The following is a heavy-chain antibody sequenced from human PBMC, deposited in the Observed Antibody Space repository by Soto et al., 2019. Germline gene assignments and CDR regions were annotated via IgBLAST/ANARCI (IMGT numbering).Heavy chain of an antibody. CDR1: GYTFTSYA. CDR2: INAGNGNT. Sequence: ASVKVACKASGYTFTSYAMHWVRQAPGQRLQWMGWINAGNGNTKYSQKFQGRVTITRDTSAGTAYMELSSLRSEDTAVYYCARGKGRYDFWSGSNDYWGQGALVNVSS. V-gene: IGHV1-3*01. D-gene: IGHD3-3*01. CDR3: ARGKGRYDFWSGSNDY. J-gene: IGHJ4*02.